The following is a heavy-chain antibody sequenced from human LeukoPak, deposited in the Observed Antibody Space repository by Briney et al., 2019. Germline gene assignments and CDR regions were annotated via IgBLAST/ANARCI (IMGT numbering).Heavy chain of an antibody. CDR3: AGRRVLDASFDY. Sequence: GGSLRLSCAASGFTVSNNYMSWVRQAPGKGLEWVSVIYSGDNTYYVESVKGRFTISRDNSKNTLFLQMNRLRAEDTAVYYCAGRRVLDASFDYWGQGTPVTVSS. D-gene: IGHD3-16*01. V-gene: IGHV3-66*02. CDR2: IYSGDNT. CDR1: GFTVSNNY. J-gene: IGHJ4*02.